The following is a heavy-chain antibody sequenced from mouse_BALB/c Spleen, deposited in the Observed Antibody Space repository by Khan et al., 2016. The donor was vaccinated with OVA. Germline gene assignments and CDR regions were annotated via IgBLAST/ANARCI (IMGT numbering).Heavy chain of an antibody. Sequence: EVQLVESGPGLVKPSQSLSLTCTVTGYSITSDYAWNWIRQFPGDRLEWMGYISSSGSTSYNPSLKSRISITRDTSKNQFFLQLKSVTTGDTATYYCARSLYYNYGYALDYWGRGTSVTVSS. CDR3: ARSLYYNYGYALDY. D-gene: IGHD2-4*01. V-gene: IGHV3-2*02. J-gene: IGHJ4*01. CDR1: GYSITSDYA. CDR2: ISSSGST.